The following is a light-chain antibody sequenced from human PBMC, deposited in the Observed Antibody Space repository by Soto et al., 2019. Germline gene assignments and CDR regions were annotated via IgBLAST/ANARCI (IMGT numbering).Light chain of an antibody. V-gene: IGKV3-20*01. J-gene: IGKJ2*01. Sequence: DIVLTQSPGTLSLSPGETATLSCRASQSVARDLSWYQQKPGQAPRLLISRAFIGATGIPDRFSGSGSGTDFTLTINRLEPEDSAVYYCQQHTISMYTFGQGTKVDIK. CDR3: QQHTISMYT. CDR2: RAF. CDR1: QSVARD.